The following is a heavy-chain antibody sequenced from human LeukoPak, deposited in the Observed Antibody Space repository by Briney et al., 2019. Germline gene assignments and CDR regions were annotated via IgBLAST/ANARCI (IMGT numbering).Heavy chain of an antibody. D-gene: IGHD2-15*01. CDR3: ARGVGYCSGGSCYHYFDY. V-gene: IGHV3-74*01. CDR1: GFTFSSYW. Sequence: PGGSLRLSCAASGFTFSSYWMHWVRQAPGKGLVWVSRINSDGSSTSYADSVKGQFTISRDNAKNTLYLQMNSLRAEDTAVYYCARGVGYCSGGSCYHYFDYWGQGTLVTVSS. CDR2: INSDGSST. J-gene: IGHJ4*02.